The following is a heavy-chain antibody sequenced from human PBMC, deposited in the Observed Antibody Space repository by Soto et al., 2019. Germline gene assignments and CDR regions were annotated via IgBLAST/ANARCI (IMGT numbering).Heavy chain of an antibody. CDR1: DGSISNFY. Sequence: TSETLSLTCTVSDGSISNFYWSWIRQPPGKGLEWIGYISSSGNTNYNPSLKSRVSISVDTSKNQFSLKLTSVTAADTAVNYCASAPIVLTRSRFDSWGQGTPVTVSS. V-gene: IGHV4-59*01. CDR3: ASAPIVLTRSRFDS. CDR2: ISSSGNT. D-gene: IGHD3-16*02. J-gene: IGHJ4*02.